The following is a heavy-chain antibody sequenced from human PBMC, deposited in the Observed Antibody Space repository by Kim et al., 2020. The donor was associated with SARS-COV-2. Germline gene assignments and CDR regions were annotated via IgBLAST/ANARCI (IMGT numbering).Heavy chain of an antibody. J-gene: IGHJ6*02. CDR1: GFTFDDYS. D-gene: IGHD3-10*01. V-gene: IGHV3-43*01. CDR2: INWDGGRI. Sequence: GGSLRLSCAASGFTFDDYSMHWVRQAPGKGLEWVSLINWDGGRIYYADSVKGRFTISRDNSKNSLYLQMNSLRTEDTALYYCAKDIRAQGWFGELGSYHYGLDVWGQGTTVTVSS. CDR3: AKDIRAQGWFGELGSYHYGLDV.